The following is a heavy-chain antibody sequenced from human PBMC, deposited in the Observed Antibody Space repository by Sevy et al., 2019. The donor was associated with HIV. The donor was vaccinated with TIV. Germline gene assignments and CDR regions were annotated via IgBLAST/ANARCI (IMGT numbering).Heavy chain of an antibody. J-gene: IGHJ5*02. V-gene: IGHV3-74*01. Sequence: GGSLRLSCAASGFTFSSYWMHWVRQAPGKGLVWVSRINSDGSSTSYADSVKGRFTISRDNAKNTLYLQMNSLRAGDTAVYYCARDFSGSSGYYRRNWFDPWGQGTLVTVSS. CDR2: INSDGSST. CDR1: GFTFSSYW. D-gene: IGHD3-22*01. CDR3: ARDFSGSSGYYRRNWFDP.